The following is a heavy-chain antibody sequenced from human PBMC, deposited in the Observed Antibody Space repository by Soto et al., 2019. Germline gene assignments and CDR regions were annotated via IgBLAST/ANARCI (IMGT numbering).Heavy chain of an antibody. Sequence: EEQLVESGGGLVQPGGSLRLSCAASGFSFSTHYMNWVRQTPGKGLEWVSSINRDSTVIKYADSVKGRFTISRDNARNSLSLQMSSLGAEDTAVYYCLNGDYYVGPGTLVTVSS. CDR2: INRDSTVI. V-gene: IGHV3-48*01. D-gene: IGHD3-16*01. J-gene: IGHJ4*02. CDR1: GFSFSTHY. CDR3: LNGDYY.